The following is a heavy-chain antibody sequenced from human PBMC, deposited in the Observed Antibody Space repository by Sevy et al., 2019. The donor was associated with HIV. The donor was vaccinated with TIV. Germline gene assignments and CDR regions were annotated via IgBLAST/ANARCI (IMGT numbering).Heavy chain of an antibody. V-gene: IGHV3-23*01. CDR1: GFTFNDYA. D-gene: IGHD3-3*01. CDR2: ISGRGDTT. Sequence: GSLRLSCAASGFTFNDYAMSWVRQAPGKGLEWVSTISGRGDTTNYADSVKGRFTISRDNSKNTLYLQMNSLRAEDWSVLYCAKDSYTAVTIFGVITPGYYGRDVWGEGPTVTVSA. J-gene: IGHJ6*04. CDR3: AKDSYTAVTIFGVITPGYYGRDV.